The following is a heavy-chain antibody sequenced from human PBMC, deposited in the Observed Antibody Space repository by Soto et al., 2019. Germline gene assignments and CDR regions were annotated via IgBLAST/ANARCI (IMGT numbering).Heavy chain of an antibody. Sequence: QLQLQESGPGLVKPSETRSLTCTVSGCSIGSSSYYWGWIRQPPGKGLEWIGSIYYSGSTYYNPSLKSRVTISVDTSKNQFALKLSSVTAADTAVYYCARLNYYYGMDVWGQGTTVTVSS. V-gene: IGHV4-39*01. CDR3: ARLNYYYGMDV. CDR1: GCSIGSSSYY. CDR2: IYYSGST. J-gene: IGHJ6*02.